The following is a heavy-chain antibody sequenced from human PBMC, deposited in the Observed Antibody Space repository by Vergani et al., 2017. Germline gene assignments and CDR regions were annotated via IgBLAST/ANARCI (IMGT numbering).Heavy chain of an antibody. CDR1: GGSISSYS. V-gene: IGHV4-59*01. D-gene: IGHD6-13*01. CDR2: IYYSGST. Sequence: QVQLQESGPGLVKPSETLSLTCTVSGGSISSYSWSWIRQPPGKGLEWIGYIYYSGSTNYNPSLKSRVTISVDTSKNQFSLKLSSVTAADTAVYYCARGGGIAADFDYWGQGTLVTVSS. J-gene: IGHJ4*02. CDR3: ARGGGIAADFDY.